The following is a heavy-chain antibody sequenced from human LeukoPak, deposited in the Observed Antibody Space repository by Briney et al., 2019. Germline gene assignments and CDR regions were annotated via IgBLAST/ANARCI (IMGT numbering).Heavy chain of an antibody. CDR2: IYSSGTT. J-gene: IGHJ4*02. V-gene: IGHV4-59*01. CDR1: GGSLSSYF. Sequence: SETLSLTCTVSGGSLSSYFWSWIRLSPGKGLEWIGYIYSSGTTNYNPSLRSRVTISVDTSKRQFSLKVNSVTAADTAVYYCARRYRGFFDYWGQGILVTVSS. CDR3: ARRYRGFFDY. D-gene: IGHD3-16*02.